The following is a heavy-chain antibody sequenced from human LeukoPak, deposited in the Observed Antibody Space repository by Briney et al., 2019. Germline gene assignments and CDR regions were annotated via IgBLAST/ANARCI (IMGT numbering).Heavy chain of an antibody. V-gene: IGHV3-23*01. Sequence: PGGSLRLSCASSGFIFSSYAMSWVRQAPGKGLAWVSAISDSGGSRDYADCVKGRFTISRHNSKNTLYLQMDSVRAEDTAVYYCSKDVITVGGSMYYFDYWVQGTLVTVSS. CDR3: SKDVITVGGSMYYFDY. J-gene: IGHJ4*02. CDR1: GFIFSSYA. D-gene: IGHD3-16*01. CDR2: ISDSGGSR.